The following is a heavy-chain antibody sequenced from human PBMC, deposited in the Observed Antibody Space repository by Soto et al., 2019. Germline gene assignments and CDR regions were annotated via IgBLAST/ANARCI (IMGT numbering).Heavy chain of an antibody. J-gene: IGHJ4*02. CDR1: GYTFTSYA. Sequence: QVQLVQSGAEVKKPGASVKVSCKASGYTFTSYAMHWVRQAPGQRLEWMGWINAGNGNTKYSQKFQGRVTITRDTSASTAYMELSSLRSEDTAVYYCARDLVSGDSSGYRGLGLGYWGQGTLVTVSS. CDR3: ARDLVSGDSSGYRGLGLGY. D-gene: IGHD3-22*01. CDR2: INAGNGNT. V-gene: IGHV1-3*01.